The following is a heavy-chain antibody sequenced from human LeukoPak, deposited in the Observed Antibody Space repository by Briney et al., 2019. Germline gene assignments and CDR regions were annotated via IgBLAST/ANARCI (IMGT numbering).Heavy chain of an antibody. CDR3: ARAPTYCGGDCLDY. J-gene: IGHJ4*02. CDR2: MNPNSGNT. Sequence: ASVKVSCKASGYTFTSYDINWVRQATGQGLEWMGWMNPNSGNTGYAQKFQGRVTMTRDTSISTAYMELSRLRSDDTAVYYCARAPTYCGGDCLDYWGQGTLVTVSS. V-gene: IGHV1-8*02. CDR1: GYTFTSYD. D-gene: IGHD2-21*01.